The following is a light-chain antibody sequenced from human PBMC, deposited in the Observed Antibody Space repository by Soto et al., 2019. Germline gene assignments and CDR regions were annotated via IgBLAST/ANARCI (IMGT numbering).Light chain of an antibody. V-gene: IGKV3-20*01. CDR1: HSINSRY. Sequence: EIVLTQSPGTLSLSPGERATLSCRASHSINSRYLAWYQQKPGQAPRLLIYGASSRATGIPDRFSGSGSGTDFNLTISRLEPEDFAVYYCQQFGSSHGFTFGPGTKVDIK. J-gene: IGKJ3*01. CDR3: QQFGSSHGFT. CDR2: GAS.